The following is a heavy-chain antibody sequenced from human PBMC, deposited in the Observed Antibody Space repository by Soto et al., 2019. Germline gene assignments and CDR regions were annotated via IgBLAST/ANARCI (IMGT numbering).Heavy chain of an antibody. CDR1: GGSISSYY. J-gene: IGHJ2*01. Sequence: QVQLQESGPGLVKPSETLSLTCTVSGGSISSYYWSWIRQPPGKGLEWIGYIYYSGSTNYNPSLKSRVTISVDTSKNQFSLKLSSVTAADTAVYYRARGMYDYGGNSAVWYFDLWGRGTLVTVSS. CDR3: ARGMYDYGGNSAVWYFDL. D-gene: IGHD4-17*01. V-gene: IGHV4-59*01. CDR2: IYYSGST.